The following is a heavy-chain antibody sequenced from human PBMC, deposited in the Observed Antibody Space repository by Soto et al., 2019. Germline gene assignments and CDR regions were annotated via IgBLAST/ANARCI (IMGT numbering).Heavy chain of an antibody. CDR1: GGSISSSNW. V-gene: IGHV4-4*02. D-gene: IGHD1-7*01. J-gene: IGHJ5*02. CDR3: ASRFDWDYNWFDP. Sequence: SETLSLTCAVSGGSISSSNWWSWVRQPPGKGLEWIGEIYHSGSTNYNPSLKSRVTISVDKSKNQFSLKLSSVTAADTAVYYCASRFDWDYNWFDPWGQGTLVTVSS. CDR2: IYHSGST.